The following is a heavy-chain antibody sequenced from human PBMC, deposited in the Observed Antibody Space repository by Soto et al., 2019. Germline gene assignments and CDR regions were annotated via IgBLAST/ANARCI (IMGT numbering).Heavy chain of an antibody. J-gene: IGHJ3*02. D-gene: IGHD7-27*01. V-gene: IGHV5-51*01. CDR2: IYPGDSDT. CDR3: ARSVQPPKLGHDAFDI. Sequence: GESLKISCKGSGYSFTSYWIGWVRQMPGKGLEWMGIIYPGDSDTRYSPSFQGQVTISADKSISTAYLQWSSLKASDTAMYYCARSVQPPKLGHDAFDIWGQGTMVTVSS. CDR1: GYSFTSYW.